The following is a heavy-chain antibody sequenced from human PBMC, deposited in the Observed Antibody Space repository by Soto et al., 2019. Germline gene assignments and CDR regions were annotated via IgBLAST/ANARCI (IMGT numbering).Heavy chain of an antibody. CDR1: GGSISSYY. CDR3: ASFSGSYSGPYYFDY. Sequence: SETLSLTCTVSGGSISSYYWSWIRQPPGKGLEWIGYIYYSGSTNYNPSLKSRVTISVDTSKNQFSLKLSSVTAADTAVYYCASFSGSYSGPYYFDYWGQGTLVTVSS. CDR2: IYYSGST. V-gene: IGHV4-59*01. D-gene: IGHD1-26*01. J-gene: IGHJ4*02.